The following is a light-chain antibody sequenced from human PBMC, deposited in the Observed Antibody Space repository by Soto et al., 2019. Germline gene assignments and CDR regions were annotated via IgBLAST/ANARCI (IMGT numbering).Light chain of an antibody. CDR1: QSVSSNY. Sequence: ESVLTQSPGTLSLSPGERATLSCRASQSVSSNYLAWYQQKPGQAPRLLIYGASTRATGIPARFSGSGSGTDFTLTITSLEPEDFAVYYCQQRSNWPLLTFGGGTKVDIK. CDR2: GAS. CDR3: QQRSNWPLLT. V-gene: IGKV3D-20*02. J-gene: IGKJ4*01.